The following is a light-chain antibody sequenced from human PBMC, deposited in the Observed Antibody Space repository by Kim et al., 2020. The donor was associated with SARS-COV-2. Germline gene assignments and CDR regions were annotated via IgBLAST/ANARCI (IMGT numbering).Light chain of an antibody. J-gene: IGKJ1*01. CDR1: QSVNSN. Sequence: EIVMTQSPAALSLSPGERATLSCRASQSVNSNVASYQQKPGQPPRRLIYGASTSATGIPARCSGSGCVTDSTLTISSLQSEDFAVYYCEKYKIAPQTFFPGTK. V-gene: IGKV3-15*01. CDR2: GAS. CDR3: EKYKIAPQT.